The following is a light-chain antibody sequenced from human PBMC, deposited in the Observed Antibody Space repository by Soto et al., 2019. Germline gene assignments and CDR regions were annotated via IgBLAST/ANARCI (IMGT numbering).Light chain of an antibody. CDR2: GAS. CDR1: QSVSSRY. J-gene: IGKJ4*01. V-gene: IGKV3-20*01. Sequence: EIVLTQSPGTLSLSPGESATLSCRASQSVSSRYLGWYQQRPGQAPRLLIYGASSRATGIPDRFSGSGSGTDFTLTISRLEPEDFEVYYCHQYDNSPLTFGGGTKVDLK. CDR3: HQYDNSPLT.